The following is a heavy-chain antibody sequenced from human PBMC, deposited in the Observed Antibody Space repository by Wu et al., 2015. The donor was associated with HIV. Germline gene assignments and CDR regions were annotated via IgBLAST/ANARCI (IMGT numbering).Heavy chain of an antibody. D-gene: IGHD6-13*01. CDR2: IIPMVGTT. CDR3: ARAAYTAAAGIYYYYMDV. CDR1: GGSLSSYA. Sequence: QVQLVQSESEMKKPESSVKVSCKASGGSLSSYAISWVRQAPGQGLDWMGGIIPMVGTTNFAQKFQGRLSITTDESMTTVYMELSRLKYDDTAVYYCARAAYTAAAGIYYYYMDVVGQRDHGHRLL. J-gene: IGHJ6*03. V-gene: IGHV1-69*05.